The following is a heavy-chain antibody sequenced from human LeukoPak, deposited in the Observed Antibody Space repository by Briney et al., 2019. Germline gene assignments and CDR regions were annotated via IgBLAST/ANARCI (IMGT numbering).Heavy chain of an antibody. D-gene: IGHD2-15*01. J-gene: IGHJ3*02. CDR2: ISGSGGST. CDR1: GFTFSSYV. CDR3: AKDMDIVVVVAAVGDDAFDI. Sequence: GGSLRLSCAASGFTFSSYVMNWVRQAPGKGLEWVSAISGSGGSTYYADSVKGRFTISRDNSKNTLYLQMNSLRAEDTAVYYCAKDMDIVVVVAAVGDDAFDIWGQGTMVTVSS. V-gene: IGHV3-23*01.